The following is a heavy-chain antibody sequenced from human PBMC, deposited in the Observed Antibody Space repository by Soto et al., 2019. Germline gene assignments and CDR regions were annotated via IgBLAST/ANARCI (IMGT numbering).Heavy chain of an antibody. CDR3: AKDPAWASYGDDV. D-gene: IGHD4-17*01. J-gene: IGHJ4*02. CDR2: IWYDGSNK. CDR1: GFTFSSYG. V-gene: IGHV3-33*06. Sequence: GGSLRLSCAASGFTFSSYGMHWVRQAPGKGLEWVAVIWYDGSNKYYADSVKGRFTISRDNSKNTLYLQMNSLRAEDTAVYYCAKDPAWASYGDDVWGKGSLVPVSS.